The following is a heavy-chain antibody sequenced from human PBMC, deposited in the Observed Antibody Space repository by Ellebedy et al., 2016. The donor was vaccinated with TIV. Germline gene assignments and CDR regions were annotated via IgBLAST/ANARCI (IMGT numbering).Heavy chain of an antibody. Sequence: GGSLRLSCAASGFTFSSFAMHWVRQAPGKGLEWLSVISGGGDSTYHADSVKGRFTITRDNSKNKLYLQMDRLRAEDTAVYYCAKGTSSGFNYDRVGSEYWGQGALVTVSS. J-gene: IGHJ4*02. CDR3: AKGTSSGFNYDRVGSEY. D-gene: IGHD3-22*01. V-gene: IGHV3-23*01. CDR1: GFTFSSFA. CDR2: ISGGGDST.